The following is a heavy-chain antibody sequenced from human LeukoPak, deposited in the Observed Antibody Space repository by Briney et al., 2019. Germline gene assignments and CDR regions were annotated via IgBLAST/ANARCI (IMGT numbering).Heavy chain of an antibody. CDR2: IYSDGSA. D-gene: IGHD6-19*01. CDR1: GFTFSSYW. V-gene: IGHV3-53*01. Sequence: GGPLRLSCTASGFTFSSYWMSWVRQAPGKGPEWVSVIYSDGSAYYADSVKGRFTTSRDNSKNTLYLQMNSLRAEDTAVYYCARAPPGVSSGWPFDYWGQGTLVTVSS. CDR3: ARAPPGVSSGWPFDY. J-gene: IGHJ4*02.